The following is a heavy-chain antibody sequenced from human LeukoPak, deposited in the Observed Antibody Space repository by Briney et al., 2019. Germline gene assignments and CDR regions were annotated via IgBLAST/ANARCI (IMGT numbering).Heavy chain of an antibody. V-gene: IGHV3-66*01. CDR2: IYSGGST. CDR3: ARGLVVVTATGEENGMDV. J-gene: IGHJ6*02. CDR1: GFTVSSNY. D-gene: IGHD2-21*02. Sequence: PGGSLRLSCAASGFTVSSNYMSWVRQAPEKGLEWVSVIYSGGSTYYADSVKGRFTISRDNSKNTLYLQMNSLRAEDTAVYYCARGLVVVTATGEENGMDVWGQGTTVTVSS.